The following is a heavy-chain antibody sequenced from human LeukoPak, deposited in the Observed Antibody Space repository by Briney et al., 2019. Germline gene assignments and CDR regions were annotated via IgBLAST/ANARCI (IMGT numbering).Heavy chain of an antibody. CDR2: IKQDGSDK. J-gene: IGHJ4*02. D-gene: IGHD1-26*01. CDR1: GFTLSTFW. Sequence: GGSLRLSCAVSGFTLSTFWMSWVRQAPGKGLEWVANIKQDGSDKYYVESVQGRFTISRDNAKNSLYLQMNSLRAEDTAVYYCARWAGGHYDYWGQGTLVTVSS. CDR3: ARWAGGHYDY. V-gene: IGHV3-7*03.